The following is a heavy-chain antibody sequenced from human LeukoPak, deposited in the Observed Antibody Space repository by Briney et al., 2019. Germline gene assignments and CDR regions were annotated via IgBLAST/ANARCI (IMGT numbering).Heavy chain of an antibody. CDR1: GFTFSSYS. Sequence: GGSLRLSCAASGFTFSSYSMNWVRQAPGKGLEWVSYISSSGSTIYYADSVKGRFTISRDNAKNSLYLQMNSLRAEDTAVYYCARDPFGGPMGHWGQGTLVTVSS. CDR2: ISSSGSTI. V-gene: IGHV3-48*01. J-gene: IGHJ4*02. D-gene: IGHD3-16*01. CDR3: ARDPFGGPMGH.